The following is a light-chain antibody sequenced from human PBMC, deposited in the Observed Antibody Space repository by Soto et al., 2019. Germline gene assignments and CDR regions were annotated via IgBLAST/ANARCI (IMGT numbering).Light chain of an antibody. CDR1: SSDLGGYSY. Sequence: QSALTQPPSASGSPGQSVTISCTGSSSDLGGYSYVSWYQQHPGKAPKLMIYEVSKRPSGVPDRFSGSKSGSTASLTVSGLQAEDEADYYCSSYAGSNNVVFGGGTK. V-gene: IGLV2-8*01. J-gene: IGLJ2*01. CDR3: SSYAGSNNVV. CDR2: EVS.